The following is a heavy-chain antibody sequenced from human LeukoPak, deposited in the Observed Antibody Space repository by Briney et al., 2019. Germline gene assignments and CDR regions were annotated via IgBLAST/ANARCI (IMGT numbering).Heavy chain of an antibody. Sequence: GSSVKVSCKASGGTFSSYAISWVRQAPGQGLEWMGRIVPLFGTRSYAQKFQGRVTITTDESTNTSYMELTSLTSEDTAVYYCARDQGYGAYGLDYWGQGTLVTVSS. V-gene: IGHV1-69*05. CDR3: ARDQGYGAYGLDY. CDR1: GGTFSSYA. D-gene: IGHD5-12*01. CDR2: IVPLFGTR. J-gene: IGHJ4*02.